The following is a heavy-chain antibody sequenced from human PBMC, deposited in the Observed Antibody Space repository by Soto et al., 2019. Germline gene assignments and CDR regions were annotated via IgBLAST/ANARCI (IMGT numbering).Heavy chain of an antibody. CDR1: GFTFSRYW. CDR2: IKQDGSEK. J-gene: IGHJ4*02. V-gene: IGHV3-7*01. CDR3: ARDFIPVYYYDSGGYYHFDF. Sequence: GALRLSCAASGFTFSRYWMTWVRQAPGKGLEWVANIKQDGSEKYYVDSVKGRFTISRDNAKNSLYLQMNSLRAEDTAVYYCARDFIPVYYYDSGGYYHFDFWGQGTLVTVSS. D-gene: IGHD3-22*01.